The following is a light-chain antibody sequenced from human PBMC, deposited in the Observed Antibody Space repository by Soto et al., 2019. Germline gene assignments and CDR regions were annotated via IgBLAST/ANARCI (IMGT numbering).Light chain of an antibody. CDR3: CSYAGTYSLYV. J-gene: IGLJ1*01. CDR2: DVS. Sequence: QSALTQPRSVSGSPGQSVTISCTGTSSDVGDYKYVSWYQQHPGKAPKLMIYDVSKRPSGVPDRFAGSKSGNTASLTISGLQAEDEADYYCCSYAGTYSLYVFGTGTKVTVL. V-gene: IGLV2-11*01. CDR1: SSDVGDYKY.